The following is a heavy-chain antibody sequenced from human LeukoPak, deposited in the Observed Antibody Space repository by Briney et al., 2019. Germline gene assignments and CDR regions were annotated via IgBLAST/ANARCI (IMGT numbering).Heavy chain of an antibody. D-gene: IGHD5-12*01. Sequence: HPGGSLRLSCAASGFTFSSYAMSWVRQAPGKGLEWVSAISGSGSSTYYADSVKGRFTISRDNSKNTLYLQMNSLRAEDTAVYYCARDPGSGYEEHFDYWGQGTLVTVSS. J-gene: IGHJ4*02. CDR1: GFTFSSYA. CDR2: ISGSGSST. CDR3: ARDPGSGYEEHFDY. V-gene: IGHV3-23*01.